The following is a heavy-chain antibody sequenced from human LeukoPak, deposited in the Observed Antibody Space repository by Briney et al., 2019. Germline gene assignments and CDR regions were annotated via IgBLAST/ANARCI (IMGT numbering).Heavy chain of an antibody. V-gene: IGHV1-2*02. Sequence: ASVKVSCKASGYTFTGYYMHWVRQAPGQGLEWMGWINPNSGGTNYAQKFQGRVTTTRDTSISTAYMELSRLRSDDTAVYYCARRVKGGYRDRGAFDIWGQGTMVTVSS. D-gene: IGHD5-18*01. J-gene: IGHJ3*02. CDR3: ARRVKGGYRDRGAFDI. CDR2: INPNSGGT. CDR1: GYTFTGYY.